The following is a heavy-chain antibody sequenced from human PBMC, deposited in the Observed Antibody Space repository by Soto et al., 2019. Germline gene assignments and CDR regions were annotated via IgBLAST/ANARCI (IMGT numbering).Heavy chain of an antibody. D-gene: IGHD2-8*02. CDR3: MRDLSPFTGGVWYDAFEI. V-gene: IGHV3-7*01. Sequence: EVQVVESGGGWVQPGGSLRLSCAASGFTLSNYWMTWVRQAPGKGLEWVANIKQDGSKKNYVDSVEGRFTISRDNAENSLYLQLNSLRVEDTAVYYCMRDLSPFTGGVWYDAFEIWGQGTMVTVSS. CDR1: GFTLSNYW. J-gene: IGHJ3*02. CDR2: IKQDGSKK.